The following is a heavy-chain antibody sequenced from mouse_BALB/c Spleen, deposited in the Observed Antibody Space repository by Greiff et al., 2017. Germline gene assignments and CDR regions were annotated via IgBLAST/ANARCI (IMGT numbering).Heavy chain of an antibody. J-gene: IGHJ2*01. Sequence: EVQLVESGGGLVKPGGSLKLSCAASGFTFSSYAMSWVRQTPEKRLEWVATISSGGSYTYYPDSVKGRFTISRDNAKNTLYLQMSSLRSEDTAMYYCARQGGYYYFDYWGQGTTLTVSS. V-gene: IGHV5-9-3*01. CDR2: ISSGGSYT. CDR3: ARQGGYYYFDY. D-gene: IGHD2-3*01. CDR1: GFTFSSYA.